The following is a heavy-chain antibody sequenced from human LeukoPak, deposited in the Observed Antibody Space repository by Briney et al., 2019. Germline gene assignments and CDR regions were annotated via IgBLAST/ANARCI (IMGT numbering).Heavy chain of an antibody. J-gene: IGHJ4*02. CDR2: INPFNGDT. CDR1: GYTFTNYY. V-gene: IGHV1-46*01. D-gene: IGHD6-19*01. Sequence: GASVKVSFKASGYTFTNYYIHWVRQAPGQGLEWMAIINPFNGDTTHAQRFQGRLTLTSDTSTSTVDVELTSLRSEDTAVYYCARDGRYRSGWSFDYWGQGTLVTVSS. CDR3: ARDGRYRSGWSFDY.